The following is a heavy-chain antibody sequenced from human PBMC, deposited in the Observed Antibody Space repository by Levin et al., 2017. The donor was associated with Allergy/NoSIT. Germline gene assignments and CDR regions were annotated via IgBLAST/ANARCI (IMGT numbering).Heavy chain of an antibody. CDR2: IYSAGTT. D-gene: IGHD4-11*01. J-gene: IGHJ4*02. Sequence: SETLSLTCTVSGGSIGGNNYYWGWIRQPPGKGLEWIASIYSAGTTYYNPSVKNRVTISVDTSKNQFSLKLTSVPAADTAVYYCARRFVPSSNWDFDYWGQGTLLTVSS. CDR1: GGSIGGNNYY. V-gene: IGHV4-39*01. CDR3: ARRFVPSSNWDFDY.